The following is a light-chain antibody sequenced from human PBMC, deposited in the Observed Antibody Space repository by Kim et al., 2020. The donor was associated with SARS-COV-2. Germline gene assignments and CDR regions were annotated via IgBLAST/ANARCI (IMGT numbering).Light chain of an antibody. CDR2: GAS. CDR1: QSVSSS. CDR3: HQYGSSPRT. Sequence: EVVLTQSPGTLSLSPGERATLSCRASQSVSSSLAWYQQRPGQAPRLLIYGASSRATGIPDRFSGSGSGTDFTLTISRLEPEDFAVYYCHQYGSSPRTFGQGTKVEIK. V-gene: IGKV3-20*01. J-gene: IGKJ1*01.